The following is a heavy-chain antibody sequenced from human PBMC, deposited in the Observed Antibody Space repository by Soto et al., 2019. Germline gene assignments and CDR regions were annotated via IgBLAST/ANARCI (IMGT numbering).Heavy chain of an antibody. J-gene: IGHJ6*02. V-gene: IGHV1-8*01. Sequence: QVQLVQSGAEVKKPGASVKVSCKASGYTFTSYDINWVRQATGQGLEWMGWMNPNSGNTGYAQKFQGRVTMTRNTSISTAYMELSSLRSEDTAVYYCARGSNIPWYNWNRYYYYGMDVWGQGTTVTVSS. CDR1: GYTFTSYD. CDR2: MNPNSGNT. CDR3: ARGSNIPWYNWNRYYYYGMDV. D-gene: IGHD1-20*01.